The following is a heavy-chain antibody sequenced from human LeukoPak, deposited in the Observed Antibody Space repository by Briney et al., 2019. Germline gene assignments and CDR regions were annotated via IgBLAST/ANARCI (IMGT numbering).Heavy chain of an antibody. J-gene: IGHJ5*02. V-gene: IGHV3-30-3*01. CDR1: RFTFSNYA. CDR2: ISYDGSNK. CDR3: ARYGYDYGDYGVTNWFDP. Sequence: GGSLRLSCAASRFTFSNYAMHWVRQAPGKGLEWVAVISYDGSNKNYADSVKGRFTISRDNSKNTLYLQMNSLRGEDTAVYYCARYGYDYGDYGVTNWFDPWGQGTLVTVSS. D-gene: IGHD4-17*01.